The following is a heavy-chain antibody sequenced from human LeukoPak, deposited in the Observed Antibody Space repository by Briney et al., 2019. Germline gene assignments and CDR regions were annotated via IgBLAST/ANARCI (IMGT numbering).Heavy chain of an antibody. CDR3: ARDASISRVATIGGY. CDR1: GFTFSSYW. D-gene: IGHD5-12*01. CDR2: INSDGSST. V-gene: IGHV3-74*01. Sequence: GGSLRLSCAASGFTFSSYWMHWVRQAPGKGLVWVSRINSDGSSTSYADSVKGRFTISRDNAKNTLYLQMSSLRAEDTAVYYCARDASISRVATIGGYWGQGTLVTVSS. J-gene: IGHJ4*02.